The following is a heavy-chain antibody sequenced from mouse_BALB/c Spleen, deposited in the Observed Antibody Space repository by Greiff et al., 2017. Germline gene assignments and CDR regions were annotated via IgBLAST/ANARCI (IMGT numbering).Heavy chain of an antibody. Sequence: EVQGVESGGDLVKPGGSLKLSCAASGFTFSSYDMSWVRQTPDKRLEWVATISSGGSYTYYPDSVKGRFTISRDNAKNTLYLQMSSLKSEDTAMYYCARPKKTFYAMDYWGQGTSVTVSS. CDR3: ARPKKTFYAMDY. J-gene: IGHJ4*01. CDR2: ISSGGSYT. CDR1: GFTFSSYD. V-gene: IGHV5-6*01.